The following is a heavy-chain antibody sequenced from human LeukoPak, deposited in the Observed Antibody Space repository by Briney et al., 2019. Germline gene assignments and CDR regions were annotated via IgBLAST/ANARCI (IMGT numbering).Heavy chain of an antibody. Sequence: PSQTLSLTCTVSGGSISSGGYYWSWIRQHPGKGLEWIGYIYYSGSTYYNPSLKSRVTISVDTSKNQFSLKLSSVAAADTAVYYCARVAIFGVVILKGHDAFDIWGQGTMVTVSS. CDR1: GGSISSGGYY. CDR3: ARVAIFGVVILKGHDAFDI. CDR2: IYYSGST. V-gene: IGHV4-31*03. D-gene: IGHD3-3*01. J-gene: IGHJ3*02.